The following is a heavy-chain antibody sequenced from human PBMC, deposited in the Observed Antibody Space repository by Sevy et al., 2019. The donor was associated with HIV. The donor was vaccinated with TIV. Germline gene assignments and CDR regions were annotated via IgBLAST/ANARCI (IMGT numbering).Heavy chain of an antibody. D-gene: IGHD5-12*01. CDR1: GGSFSGYY. Sequence: SETLSLTCAVYGGSFSGYYWSWNRQPPGKGLEWIGEINHSGSTNYNPSLKSRVTISVDTSKNQFSLKLSSVTAADTAVYYCARGLKREGRGVATIRGYYYYMDVWGKGTTVTVSS. CDR2: INHSGST. J-gene: IGHJ6*03. CDR3: ARGLKREGRGVATIRGYYYYMDV. V-gene: IGHV4-34*01.